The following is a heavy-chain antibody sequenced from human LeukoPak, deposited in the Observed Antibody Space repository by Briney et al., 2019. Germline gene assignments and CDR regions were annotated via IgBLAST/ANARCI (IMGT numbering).Heavy chain of an antibody. CDR1: GGSFSGYY. Sequence: ETLSLTCAVYGGSFSGYYWSWVRQAPGKGLQWVSSISSSGSYTYYADSLKGRFTISRDNAKNSLFLQMNSLRAEDTAVYYCARDRYSSSSGIDYWGQGTLVTVSS. J-gene: IGHJ4*02. D-gene: IGHD6-6*01. CDR2: ISSSGSYT. CDR3: ARDRYSSSSGIDY. V-gene: IGHV3-21*01.